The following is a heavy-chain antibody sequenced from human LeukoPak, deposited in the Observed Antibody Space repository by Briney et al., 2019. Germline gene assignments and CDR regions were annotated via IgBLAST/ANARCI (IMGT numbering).Heavy chain of an antibody. CDR3: AREDEWELPDFDY. CDR1: GFTFSSYA. CDR2: ISYDGSNK. D-gene: IGHD1-26*01. V-gene: IGHV3-30-3*01. J-gene: IGHJ4*02. Sequence: GRSLRLSCAASGFTFSSYAMHWVRQAPGKGLEWVAVISYDGSNKYYADSVKGRFTISRDNSKNTLYLQMNSLRAEDTAVYYCAREDEWELPDFDYWGQGTLVTVSS.